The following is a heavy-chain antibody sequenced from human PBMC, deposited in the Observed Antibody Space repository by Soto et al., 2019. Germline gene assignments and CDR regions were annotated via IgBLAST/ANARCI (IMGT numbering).Heavy chain of an antibody. CDR2: INPSGDAT. J-gene: IGHJ1*01. CDR3: ARDCELGY. CDR1: GFPFNTYY. Sequence: QVLLVQAVAEVKTPGASVKVSCKASGFPFNTYYMHLGRQAPGQGLEWMGVINPSGDATTYAQNFQGRVTMTKDTSASTVYMELSSLRSDDTAVYYCARDCELGYWGQGTLHTVSS. D-gene: IGHD3-16*01. V-gene: IGHV1-46*02.